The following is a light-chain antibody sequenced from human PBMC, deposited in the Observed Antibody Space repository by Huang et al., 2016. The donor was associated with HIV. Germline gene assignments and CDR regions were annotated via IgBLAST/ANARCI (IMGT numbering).Light chain of an antibody. CDR2: GAS. Sequence: DIEMTQSPSSLSASRGDTVTITCRASQGIDTYLAWYQQKPGKVPELLIYGASTLQPGIPSRFSGSGSETDFSLTINNLQPEDVATYFCQRYNSAPLTFGGGTKVEIK. J-gene: IGKJ4*01. CDR3: QRYNSAPLT. CDR1: QGIDTY. V-gene: IGKV1-27*01.